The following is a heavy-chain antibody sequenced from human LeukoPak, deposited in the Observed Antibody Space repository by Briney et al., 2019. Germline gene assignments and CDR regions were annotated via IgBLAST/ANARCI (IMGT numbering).Heavy chain of an antibody. CDR3: ARAGYVWGSYRSFDY. Sequence: SETLSLTCAVYGGSFSGYYWSWIRQPPGKGLEWIGEINHSGSTNYNPSLKSRVTISVDTSKNQFSLKLSSVTATDTAVYYCARAGYVWGSYRSFDYWGQGTLVTVSS. D-gene: IGHD3-16*02. CDR2: INHSGST. J-gene: IGHJ4*02. V-gene: IGHV4-34*01. CDR1: GGSFSGYY.